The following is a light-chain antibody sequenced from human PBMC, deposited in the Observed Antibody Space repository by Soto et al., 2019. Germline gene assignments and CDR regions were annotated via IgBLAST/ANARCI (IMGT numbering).Light chain of an antibody. J-gene: IGKJ5*01. CDR1: QSVSSTY. Sequence: EIVLTQSPGTLSLSPGERATLSCRASQSVSSTYVAWYQQKSGQAPRLLIYDASNRATGIPARFSGSGSGTEFTLTISSLQSEDFEVYYCQQYNNWPITFGQGTRLEIK. CDR2: DAS. V-gene: IGKV3D-15*01. CDR3: QQYNNWPIT.